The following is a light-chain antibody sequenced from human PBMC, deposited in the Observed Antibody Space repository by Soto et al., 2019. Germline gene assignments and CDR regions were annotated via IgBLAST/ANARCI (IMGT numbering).Light chain of an antibody. Sequence: DIQMTQSPSNLSGSIGDRVTITCRASQTIRSWLAWYQQKPGKAPKLLIYKASTLKSGVPSRFSGSGSGTEFTLTISSLQPDDFATYYCQHYNSYSEAFGQGTKV. J-gene: IGKJ1*01. CDR3: QHYNSYSEA. V-gene: IGKV1-5*03. CDR1: QTIRSW. CDR2: KAS.